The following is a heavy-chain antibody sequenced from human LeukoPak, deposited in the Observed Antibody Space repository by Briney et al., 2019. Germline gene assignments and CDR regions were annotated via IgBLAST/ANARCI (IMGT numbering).Heavy chain of an antibody. Sequence: PSETLSLTCTVSGDSISSSTYYWGWIRQPPGKGLEWIGSIYHSGTTYYNPSLKSRVTISVDTSKNQFSLKLTSVTAADTAVYYCARDVGIAAANWFDPWGQGTLVTVSS. J-gene: IGHJ5*02. CDR1: GDSISSSTYY. CDR3: ARDVGIAAANWFDP. V-gene: IGHV4-39*07. CDR2: IYHSGTT. D-gene: IGHD6-13*01.